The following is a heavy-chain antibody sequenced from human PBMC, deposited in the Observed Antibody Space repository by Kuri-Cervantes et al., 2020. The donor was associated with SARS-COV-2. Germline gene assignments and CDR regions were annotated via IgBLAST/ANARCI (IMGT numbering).Heavy chain of an antibody. J-gene: IGHJ2*01. D-gene: IGHD5-18*01. CDR1: GFSFSSYG. CDR3: ARDRRIQLWLYGSWYFDL. V-gene: IGHV3-66*01. Sequence: GESLKISCAASGFSFSSYGMSWVRQAPGKGLEWVSVIYSGGSTYYADSVKGRFTISRDNAKNSLYLQMNSLRAEDTAVYYCARDRRIQLWLYGSWYFDLWGRGTLVTVSS. CDR2: IYSGGST.